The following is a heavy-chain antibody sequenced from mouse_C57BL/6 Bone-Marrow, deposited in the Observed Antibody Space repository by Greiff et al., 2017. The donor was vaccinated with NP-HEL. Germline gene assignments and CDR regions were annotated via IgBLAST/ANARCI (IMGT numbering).Heavy chain of an antibody. CDR1: GYSFTSYY. CDR2: IYPGSVNP. Sequence: VQLQQSGPELVKPGASVKISCKASGYSFTSYYIHWVKQRPGQGLEWIGWIYPGSVNPKYNEKFKGKATLTADTSTSTAYMQLSSLTTEDSAVYYCARYGYDYFDYWGQGTTRTVSS. V-gene: IGHV1-66*01. J-gene: IGHJ2*01. CDR3: ARYGYDYFDY. D-gene: IGHD2-2*01.